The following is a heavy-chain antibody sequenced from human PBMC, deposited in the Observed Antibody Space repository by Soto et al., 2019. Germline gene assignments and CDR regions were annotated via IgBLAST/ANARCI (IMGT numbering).Heavy chain of an antibody. Sequence: ASVKVSCKASGYTFTGYYIHWVRRAPGQGLEWMGWINPNSGGTNYAQNFQGRVTMTRDTSISTAYMQLSRLTSDDTAVYYCARDRPTGADRESDYWGQGTLVTVSS. CDR3: ARDRPTGADRESDY. J-gene: IGHJ4*02. CDR2: INPNSGGT. D-gene: IGHD1-1*01. V-gene: IGHV1-2*02. CDR1: GYTFTGYY.